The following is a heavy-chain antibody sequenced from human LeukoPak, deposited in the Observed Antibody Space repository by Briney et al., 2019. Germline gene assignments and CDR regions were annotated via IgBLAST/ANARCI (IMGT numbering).Heavy chain of an antibody. J-gene: IGHJ6*02. CDR1: GFTFGGYA. Sequence: GGSLRLSCTASGFTFGGYAVSWVRQAPGRGLEWVGFIRSTPFGGTTEYAASVKGRFTISRDDSKSIAYLQMNSLKTEDTAVYYCTKDPVAYSGSDYYYYAMDVWGQGTTVTVSS. V-gene: IGHV3-49*04. CDR3: TKDPVAYSGSDYYYYAMDV. CDR2: IRSTPFGGTT. D-gene: IGHD6-6*01.